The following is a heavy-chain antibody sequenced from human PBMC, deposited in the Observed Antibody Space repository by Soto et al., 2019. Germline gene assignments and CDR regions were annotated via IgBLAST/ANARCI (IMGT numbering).Heavy chain of an antibody. Sequence: SVKVSCKASGGTFSSYAISWVRQAPGQGLEWMGGIIPIFGTANYAQKFQGRVTITADKSTSTAYMELSSLRSEDTAVYYCATDRPYGAPDAFDIWGQGTMVTVS. J-gene: IGHJ3*02. V-gene: IGHV1-69*06. D-gene: IGHD1-26*01. CDR1: GGTFSSYA. CDR2: IIPIFGTA. CDR3: ATDRPYGAPDAFDI.